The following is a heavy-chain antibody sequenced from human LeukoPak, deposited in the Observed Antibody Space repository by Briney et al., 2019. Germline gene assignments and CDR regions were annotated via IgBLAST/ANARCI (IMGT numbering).Heavy chain of an antibody. D-gene: IGHD1-26*01. J-gene: IGHJ6*03. CDR2: TYYRSKWYN. Sequence: SQTLSLTFAISGDSVSNNSAAWNWLRQSPSRGLEWLGSTYYRSKWYNDYAVSVKSRIPTNPDTSKNQFSLQLNSVTPEDTAVYYCATSPPLYSGSYYYYYYMDVWGKGTTVTVSS. CDR3: ATSPPLYSGSYYYYYYMDV. V-gene: IGHV6-1*01. CDR1: GDSVSNNSAA.